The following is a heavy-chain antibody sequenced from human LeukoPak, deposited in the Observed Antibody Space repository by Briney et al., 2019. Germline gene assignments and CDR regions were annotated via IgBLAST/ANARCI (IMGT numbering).Heavy chain of an antibody. J-gene: IGHJ5*02. CDR3: ARDRSEWSAEDNWFDH. CDR2: IYHTGSI. Sequence: PSKTLSLTCTVSGGSISSYYWSWIRQTPGKGLEWIGYIYHTGSIKYNPSLESRVSISMDTSKNQISLTLKSLTAADTAVYYCARDRSEWSAEDNWFDHWGRGTLVTVSS. CDR1: GGSISSYY. D-gene: IGHD3-3*01. V-gene: IGHV4-59*01.